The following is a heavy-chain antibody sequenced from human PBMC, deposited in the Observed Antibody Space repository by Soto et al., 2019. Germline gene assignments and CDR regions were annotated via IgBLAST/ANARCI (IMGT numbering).Heavy chain of an antibody. CDR1: GFTFSSYG. V-gene: IGHV3-30*03. CDR3: ARASPSSGWYHY. D-gene: IGHD6-19*01. Sequence: GSLRLSCAASGFTFSSYGMHWVRQAPGKGLEWVAVISYDGSNKYYADSVKGRFTISRDNSKNTLYLQMNSLRAEDTAVYYCARASPSSGWYHYWGQGTLVTVSS. J-gene: IGHJ4*02. CDR2: ISYDGSNK.